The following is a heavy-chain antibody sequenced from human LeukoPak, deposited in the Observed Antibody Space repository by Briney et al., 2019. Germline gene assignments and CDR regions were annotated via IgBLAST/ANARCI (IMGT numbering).Heavy chain of an antibody. Sequence: PGRSLRLSCAASGLHFSGTAMSWVRQAPGKGLEWVSAIRHDGMNAYYADSVKGRFTISRDNSKKTVSLEMSSLAAADTGVYYCAKDGAQYSSGPECDPRGQGALVTVSP. J-gene: IGHJ5*02. V-gene: IGHV3-23*01. CDR1: GLHFSGTA. CDR2: IRHDGMNA. CDR3: AKDGAQYSSGPECDP. D-gene: IGHD6-19*01.